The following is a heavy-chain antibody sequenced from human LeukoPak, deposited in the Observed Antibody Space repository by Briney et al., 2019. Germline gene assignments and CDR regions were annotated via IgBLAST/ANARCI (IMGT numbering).Heavy chain of an antibody. CDR1: GGSISTSNYY. CDR3: ARVRDLTGRLWFGDYFDY. D-gene: IGHD3-10*01. CDR2: IFYSGST. Sequence: PSETLSLTCTVSGGSISTSNYYWGWIRQPPGKGLEWIGNIFYSGSTYYSPSVKSRVTISLDTSRNQFSLKLNSVTAADTAVYYCARVRDLTGRLWFGDYFDYWGQGTLVTVSS. J-gene: IGHJ4*02. V-gene: IGHV4-39*07.